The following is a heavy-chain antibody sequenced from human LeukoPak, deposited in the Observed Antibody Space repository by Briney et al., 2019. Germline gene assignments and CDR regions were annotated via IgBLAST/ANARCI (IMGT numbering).Heavy chain of an antibody. CDR1: GGTFSSYA. CDR3: ARASITGTRVDY. V-gene: IGHV1-69*05. D-gene: IGHD1-20*01. Sequence: ASVKVSCKASGGTFSSYAISWVRQAPGQGLEWMGRIIPIFGTANYAQKFQGRVTITTDESTSTAYVELSSLRSEDTAVYYCARASITGTRVDYWGQRTLVTVSS. CDR2: IIPIFGTA. J-gene: IGHJ4*02.